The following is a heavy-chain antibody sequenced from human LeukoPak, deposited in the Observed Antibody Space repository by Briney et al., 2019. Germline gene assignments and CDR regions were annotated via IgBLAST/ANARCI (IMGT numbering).Heavy chain of an antibody. J-gene: IGHJ4*02. CDR1: GFTFGDYA. Sequence: GGSLRLSCTASGFTFGDYAMTWVRQAPGKGLEWVGNIKQDGSEKYYVGSVMGRFTISRDNAKNSLYLQMNSLRAKDTAVYYCVRDFRFLDDYWGQGTLVTVSS. D-gene: IGHD3-3*01. CDR2: IKQDGSEK. CDR3: VRDFRFLDDY. V-gene: IGHV3-7*01.